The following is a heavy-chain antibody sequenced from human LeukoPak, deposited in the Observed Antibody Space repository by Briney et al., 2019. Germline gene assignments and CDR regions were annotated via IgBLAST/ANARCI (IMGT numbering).Heavy chain of an antibody. CDR3: ARDGRCGGDCYAS. D-gene: IGHD2-21*02. J-gene: IGHJ4*02. V-gene: IGHV3-21*01. Sequence: GGSLRLSCAASGFSFSSYTMKCVRQAPGKGLEWVSIISSSSSYIYYADSVKGRFTISRDSAKNALYLQMNSLRVEDTAVYYCARDGRCGGDCYASWGQGTLVTVSS. CDR1: GFSFSSYT. CDR2: ISSSSSYI.